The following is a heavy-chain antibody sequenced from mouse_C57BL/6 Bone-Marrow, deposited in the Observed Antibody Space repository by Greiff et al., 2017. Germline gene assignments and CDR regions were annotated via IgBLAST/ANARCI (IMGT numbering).Heavy chain of an antibody. CDR2: IHPSDSDT. J-gene: IGHJ4*01. D-gene: IGHD2-12*01. CDR1: GYTFTSYW. V-gene: IGHV1-74*01. CDR3: AIGGCYCLYAMDY. Sequence: VKLQQPGAELVKPGASVKVSCKASGYTFTSYWMHWVKQRPGKGLEWIGRIHPSDSDTNYNQKFKGKATLTVDKSSSTAYMQLSSLTSEDSAVYYCAIGGCYCLYAMDYWGQGTSVTVSS.